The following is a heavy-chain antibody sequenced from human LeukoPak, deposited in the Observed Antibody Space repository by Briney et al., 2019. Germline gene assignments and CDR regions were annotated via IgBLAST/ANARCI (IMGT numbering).Heavy chain of an antibody. CDR1: GFIFSGHT. CDR2: ISGSGGST. CDR3: AKSMRKDSSGYFLDFDY. D-gene: IGHD3-22*01. J-gene: IGHJ4*02. V-gene: IGHV3-23*01. Sequence: GGSLRLSCAASGFIFSGHTMNWVRQAPGKGLEWVSAISGSGGSTYYADSVKGRFTISRDNSKNTLYLQMNSLRAEDTAVYYCAKSMRKDSSGYFLDFDYWGQGTLVTVSS.